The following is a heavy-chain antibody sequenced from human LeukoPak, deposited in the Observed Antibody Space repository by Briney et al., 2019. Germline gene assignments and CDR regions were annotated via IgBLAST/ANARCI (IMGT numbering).Heavy chain of an antibody. CDR3: ARRPGYCNHASCPPFDY. Sequence: PSETLSLTCTVSGGSISSGDYYWSWIRQPPGKGLEWIGYIYYSGNTYYNPSLKSRVTISGDTSKNQFSLKVSSVTAADTAVYYCARRPGYCNHASCPPFDYWGQGTLATVSS. D-gene: IGHD2-2*03. CDR1: GGSISSGDYY. V-gene: IGHV4-30-4*08. J-gene: IGHJ4*02. CDR2: IYYSGNT.